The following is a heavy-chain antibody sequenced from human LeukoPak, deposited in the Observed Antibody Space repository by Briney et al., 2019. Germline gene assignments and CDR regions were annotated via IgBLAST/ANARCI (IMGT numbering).Heavy chain of an antibody. Sequence: PPETLSLTCAVYGGSFSTYYWSWIRQSPGKGLEWIAGINHRGDTNYNPSVKSRVTISVDTSKNQFSLKVSSLTAADTAVYYCARGPTISETGYFDYWGQGTLVTVSS. CDR1: GGSFSTYY. J-gene: IGHJ4*03. V-gene: IGHV4-34*01. CDR3: ARGPTISETGYFDY. D-gene: IGHD1-1*01. CDR2: INHRGDT.